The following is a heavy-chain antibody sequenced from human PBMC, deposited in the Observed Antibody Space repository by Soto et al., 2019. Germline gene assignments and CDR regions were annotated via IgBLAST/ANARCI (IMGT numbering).Heavy chain of an antibody. J-gene: IGHJ4*02. CDR2: IYYSGST. CDR3: ARDPRITGHYFDY. Sequence: SETLSLTCTVSGGSVSSGSYYWSWIRQPPGKGLEWIGYIYYSGSTNYNPSLKSRVTISVDTSKNQFSLKLSSVTAADTAVYYCARDPRITGHYFDYWGQGTLVTVSS. V-gene: IGHV4-61*01. CDR1: GGSVSSGSYY. D-gene: IGHD3-10*01.